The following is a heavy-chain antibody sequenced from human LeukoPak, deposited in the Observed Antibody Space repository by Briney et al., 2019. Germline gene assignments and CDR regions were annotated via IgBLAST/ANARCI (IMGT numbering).Heavy chain of an antibody. V-gene: IGHV3-66*01. CDR1: EFSVGSNY. Sequence: HPGGSLRLSCAASEFSVGSNYMTWVRQAPGKGLEWVSLIYSGGSTYYADSVKGRFTISRDNSKNTLYLQMNSLRAEDTAVYYCASSLQQPKLYYYYMDVWGKGTTVTISS. D-gene: IGHD6-13*01. J-gene: IGHJ6*03. CDR2: IYSGGST. CDR3: ASSLQQPKLYYYYMDV.